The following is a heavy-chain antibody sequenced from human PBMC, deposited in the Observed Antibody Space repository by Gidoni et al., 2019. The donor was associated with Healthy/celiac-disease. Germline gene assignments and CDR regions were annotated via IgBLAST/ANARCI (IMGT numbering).Heavy chain of an antibody. V-gene: IGHV4-4*02. D-gene: IGHD6-13*01. CDR3: AATGGIAAAQYRY. CDR2: IYHSGST. CDR1: GGSISSSNW. J-gene: IGHJ4*02. Sequence: QVQLQESGPGLVKPSATLSLTCAVSGGSISSSNWWSWVRQPPGKGLEWIGEIYHSGSTNYNPSLKSRVTISVEKSKNKFSLKLRSVTAADTAVYYCAATGGIAAAQYRYWGQGTLVTVSS.